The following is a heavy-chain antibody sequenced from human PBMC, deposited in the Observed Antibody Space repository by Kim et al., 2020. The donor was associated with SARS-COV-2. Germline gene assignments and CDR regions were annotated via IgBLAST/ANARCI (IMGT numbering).Heavy chain of an antibody. J-gene: IGHJ3*02. CDR2: IIPILGIA. CDR3: ARDSTEESSGYYNAFDI. CDR1: GGTFSSYT. Sequence: SVKVSCKASGGTFSSYTISWVRQAPGQGLEWMGRIIPILGIANYAQKFQGRVTITADKSTSTAYMELSSLRSEDTAVYYCARDSTEESSGYYNAFDIWGQGTMVTVSS. V-gene: IGHV1-69*04. D-gene: IGHD3-22*01.